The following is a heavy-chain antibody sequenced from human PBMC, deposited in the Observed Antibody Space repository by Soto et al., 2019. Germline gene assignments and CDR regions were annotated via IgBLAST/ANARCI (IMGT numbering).Heavy chain of an antibody. CDR3: ATIEFYSSSSRGDFDY. Sequence: GGSLRLSCAASGFTFSSYGMHWVRQAPGKGLEWVAVIWYDGSNKYYADSVKGRFTISRDNSKNTLYLQMNSLRAEDTAVFYCATIEFYSSSSRGDFDYWGQGTLVTVSS. V-gene: IGHV3-30*02. D-gene: IGHD6-6*01. CDR1: GFTFSSYG. J-gene: IGHJ4*02. CDR2: IWYDGSNK.